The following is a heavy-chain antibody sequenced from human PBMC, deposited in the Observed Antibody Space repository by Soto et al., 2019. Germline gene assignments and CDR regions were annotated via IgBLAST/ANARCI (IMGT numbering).Heavy chain of an antibody. V-gene: IGHV3-30*18. CDR1: GFTFDMFG. Sequence: QVPLVESGGGVVQPGRSLSLSCAASGFTFDMFGMHWVRQAPGKGLEWVALISYDGSNKVYADAVRGRFIISRDNSKNTVYLQMNSLRPEDTAVYFCAKVNVVHNYLFGSFDYWGQGTLVTVSS. CDR2: ISYDGSNK. D-gene: IGHD3-16*01. CDR3: AKVNVVHNYLFGSFDY. J-gene: IGHJ4*02.